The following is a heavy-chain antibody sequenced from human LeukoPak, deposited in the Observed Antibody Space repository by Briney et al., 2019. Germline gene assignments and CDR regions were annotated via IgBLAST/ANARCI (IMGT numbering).Heavy chain of an antibody. CDR3: SKNRSIVVIPAPAQDDAFDI. J-gene: IGHJ3*02. CDR1: GFTFSSYG. V-gene: IGHV3-30*02. D-gene: IGHD2-2*01. Sequence: PGGSLRLSCAASGFTFSSYGMHWVRQAPGKGLEWVAFIRYDGSNKYYADSVKGRFTISRDNSKNTLYLQMNSLRAEDTAVYYCSKNRSIVVIPAPAQDDAFDIWGQGTMVTVSS. CDR2: IRYDGSNK.